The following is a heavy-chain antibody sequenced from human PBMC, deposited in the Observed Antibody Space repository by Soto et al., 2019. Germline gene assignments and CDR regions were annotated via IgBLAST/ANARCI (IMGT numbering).Heavy chain of an antibody. Sequence: PGGSLRLSCAVSGFTFSTYTMAWVRQAPGRGPEWVSGVGQDGTPYYADSVKGRFTVSRDNSRTSVYLEMIALRGEDTAVYYCAKDMRPDGVWDFGHWGQGTLVTVSS. CDR2: VGQDGTP. CDR3: AKDMRPDGVWDFGH. CDR1: GFTFSTYT. J-gene: IGHJ4*02. D-gene: IGHD4-17*01. V-gene: IGHV3-23*01.